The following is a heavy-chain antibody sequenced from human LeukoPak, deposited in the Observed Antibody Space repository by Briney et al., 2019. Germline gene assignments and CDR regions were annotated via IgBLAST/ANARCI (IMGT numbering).Heavy chain of an antibody. V-gene: IGHV3-7*03. D-gene: IGHD2/OR15-2a*01. CDR3: ASKVTVPEIRFFYHYGLDV. J-gene: IGHJ6*02. Sequence: GGSLRLSCAASGFKFGDYWMTWVRQAPGKGLEWVANINQDGNEKYYVDSVKGRFTISRDNTKNSLNLQMSSLRAEDTAVYYCASKVTVPEIRFFYHYGLDVWGQGTTVTVS. CDR2: INQDGNEK. CDR1: GFKFGDYW.